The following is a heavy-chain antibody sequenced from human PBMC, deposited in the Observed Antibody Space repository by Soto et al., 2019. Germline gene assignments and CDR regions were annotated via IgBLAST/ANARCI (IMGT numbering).Heavy chain of an antibody. J-gene: IGHJ4*02. CDR1: GFTFDSYA. CDR3: AKTVPGSYSGFDY. D-gene: IGHD3-10*01. V-gene: IGHV3-23*01. Sequence: GGSLRLSCAASGFTFDSYAMSWVRQAPGKGLEWVSTISGSGYSTYYADSVKGRFTISRDNSKYTLYVQMHGLRAEDTAVYYCAKTVPGSYSGFDYWRQGPLVTVSS. CDR2: ISGSGYST.